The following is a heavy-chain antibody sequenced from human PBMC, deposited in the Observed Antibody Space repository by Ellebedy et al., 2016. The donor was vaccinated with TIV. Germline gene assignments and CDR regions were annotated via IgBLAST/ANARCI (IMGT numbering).Heavy chain of an antibody. CDR3: GLATLRAGSRYYYYAMDV. J-gene: IGHJ6*02. V-gene: IGHV3-74*01. Sequence: GGSLRLSXVASGASFSSHWMHWVRRAPEEGLVWVAQITSDGRTTRYADSAKGRFTISRDNAKNTLYLQMNSLRAEDTAIYYCGLATLRAGSRYYYYAMDVWGQGTTVTVSS. CDR2: ITSDGRTT. CDR1: GASFSSHW. D-gene: IGHD6-19*01.